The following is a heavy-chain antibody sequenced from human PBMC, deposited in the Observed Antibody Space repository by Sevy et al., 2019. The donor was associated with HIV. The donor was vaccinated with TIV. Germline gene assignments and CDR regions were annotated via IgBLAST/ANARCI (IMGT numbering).Heavy chain of an antibody. J-gene: IGHJ5*02. CDR2: INPSGGST. Sequence: ASVKVSCKASGYTFTGYFIHWVRQAPGQGPEWIGIINPSGGSTSHAQKFQDRITLTRDTSTRTLYMELSSLRSEDTAVYYCARDTTSVGFDPWGQGTLVTVSS. CDR3: ARDTTSVGFDP. D-gene: IGHD2-2*01. CDR1: GYTFTGYF. V-gene: IGHV1-46*01.